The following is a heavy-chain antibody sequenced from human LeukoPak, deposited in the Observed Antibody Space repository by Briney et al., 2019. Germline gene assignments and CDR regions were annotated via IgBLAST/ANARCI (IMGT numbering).Heavy chain of an antibody. CDR3: ARGWSWSFDF. D-gene: IGHD6-13*01. J-gene: IGHJ4*02. CDR2: IKQDGSEK. CDR1: GFTFNTYW. Sequence: GGSLRLSCAASGFTFNTYWMNWLRQAPGKGLEWVAAIKQDGSEKYYVDSVKGRFTISRDTAKNSLYLQMNSLRAEDTAVFYCARGWSWSFDFWGQGALVTVSS. V-gene: IGHV3-7*01.